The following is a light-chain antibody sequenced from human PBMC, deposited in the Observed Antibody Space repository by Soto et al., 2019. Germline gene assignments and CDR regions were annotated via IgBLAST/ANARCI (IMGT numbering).Light chain of an antibody. V-gene: IGLV3-27*01. J-gene: IGLJ3*02. Sequence: SYELTQPSSVSVSPGQTARITCSGDVLAKKYARWFQQKPGQAPVLVIYKDSERPSGIPERFSGFSSGTTVTLTISGAQVEDEADYYCYSAAGNNLGVFGGGTKLTVL. CDR3: YSAAGNNLGV. CDR1: VLAKKY. CDR2: KDS.